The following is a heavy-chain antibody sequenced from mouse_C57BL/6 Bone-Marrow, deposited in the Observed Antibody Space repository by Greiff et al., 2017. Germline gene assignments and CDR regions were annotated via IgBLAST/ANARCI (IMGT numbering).Heavy chain of an antibody. V-gene: IGHV10-1*01. D-gene: IGHD2-3*01. CDR1: GFSFNTYA. CDR3: ARGWFWFAY. J-gene: IGHJ3*01. Sequence: EVHLVESGGGLVQPKGSLKLSCAASGFSFNTYAMNWVRQAPGKGLEWVARIRSKSNNYATYYAGSVKDRFTISRDDSESMLYLQMNNLKTEDTAMYYCARGWFWFAYWGQGTLGTVSA. CDR2: IRSKSNNYAT.